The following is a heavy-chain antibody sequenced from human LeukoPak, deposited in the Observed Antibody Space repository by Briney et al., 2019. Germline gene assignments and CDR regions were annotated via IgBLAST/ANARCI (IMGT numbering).Heavy chain of an antibody. Sequence: GRSLLLSCAASGFTFSSYGMHGVRQAPGKGLEGVAVISYDGSNKYYADSVKGRFTISRDNSKNTLYLQMNSLRAEDTAVYYCAKGNYGDYPLYFDYWGQGTLVTVSS. V-gene: IGHV3-30*18. CDR1: GFTFSSYG. D-gene: IGHD4-17*01. CDR3: AKGNYGDYPLYFDY. CDR2: ISYDGSNK. J-gene: IGHJ4*02.